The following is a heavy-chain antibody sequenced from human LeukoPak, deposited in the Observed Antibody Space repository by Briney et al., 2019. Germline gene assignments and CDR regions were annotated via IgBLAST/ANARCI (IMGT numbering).Heavy chain of an antibody. J-gene: IGHJ4*02. CDR2: IKQDGSEK. CDR1: GFTFSSYW. CDR3: APDDHGEYTPQY. V-gene: IGHV3-7*01. Sequence: GGSLRLSCAASGFTFSSYWMSCVRQAPGKGLEWVANIKQDGSEKYYVDSVKGRFTISRDNAKNSLHLQMNILRAEDTAVYYCAPDDHGEYTPQYWGEGTLDTVSS. D-gene: IGHD1-14*01.